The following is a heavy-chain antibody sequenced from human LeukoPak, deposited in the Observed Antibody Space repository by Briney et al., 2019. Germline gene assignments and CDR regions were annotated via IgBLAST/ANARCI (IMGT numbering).Heavy chain of an antibody. D-gene: IGHD6-13*01. CDR1: GGSIRNYY. CDR2: IHYSGST. Sequence: ETSETLSLTCTVSGGSIRNYYWSWIRQPPGKGLEWIGYIHYSGSTNYNPSLKSRVTISVDTSKNQFSLKLSSVTAADTAVYYCARVYYSSSYDYWYFDLWGRGTLVTVSS. V-gene: IGHV4-59*01. J-gene: IGHJ2*01. CDR3: ARVYYSSSYDYWYFDL.